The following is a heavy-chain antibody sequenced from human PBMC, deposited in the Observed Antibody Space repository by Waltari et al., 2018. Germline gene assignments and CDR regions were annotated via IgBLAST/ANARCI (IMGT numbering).Heavy chain of an antibody. J-gene: IGHJ4*02. Sequence: QITLKESGPTLVKSTQTLPLTCTFSGFSPTRGVAVGWIRQPPGKALEWLALIYWDDTRFYRPSLETRLTITKDAANNQAVLTMTNMGPVDTGTYFCAHNGGEGYFEYWGQGIPVTVSS. CDR1: GFSPTRGVA. CDR2: IYWDDTR. CDR3: AHNGGEGYFEY. V-gene: IGHV2-5*02.